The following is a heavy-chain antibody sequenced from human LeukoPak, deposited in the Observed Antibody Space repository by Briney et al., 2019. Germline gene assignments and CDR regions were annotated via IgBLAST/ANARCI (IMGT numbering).Heavy chain of an antibody. CDR3: ARGSILKRATVTTSRWFDP. D-gene: IGHD4-17*01. V-gene: IGHV4-34*01. Sequence: SETLSLTCAVYGGSFSGYYWSWIRQPPGKWLEWIGEINHSGSTNYNPSLKSRVTISVDTSKNQFSLKLSSVTAADTAVYYCARGSILKRATVTTSRWFDPWGQGTLVTVSS. CDR2: INHSGST. CDR1: GGSFSGYY. J-gene: IGHJ5*02.